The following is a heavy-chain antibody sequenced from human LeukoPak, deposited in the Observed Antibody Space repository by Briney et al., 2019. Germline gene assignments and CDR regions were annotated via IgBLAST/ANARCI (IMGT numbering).Heavy chain of an antibody. J-gene: IGHJ4*02. Sequence: PSETLSLTCTVSGGSISSSSYYWGWIRQPPGKGLEWIGSIYYSGSTYYNPSLKSRVTISVDTSKNQFSLKLSSVTAADTAVYYCARVRRSSGWYDGPLPPDYWGQGTLVTVSS. CDR3: ARVRRSSGWYDGPLPPDY. CDR2: IYYSGST. V-gene: IGHV4-39*07. CDR1: GGSISSSSYY. D-gene: IGHD6-19*01.